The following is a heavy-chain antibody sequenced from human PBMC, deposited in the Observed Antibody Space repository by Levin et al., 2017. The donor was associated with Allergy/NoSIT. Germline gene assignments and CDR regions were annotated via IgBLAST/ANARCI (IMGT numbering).Heavy chain of an antibody. CDR2: ISGSGGST. J-gene: IGHJ4*02. Sequence: GGSLRLSCAASGFTFSSYAMSWVRQAPGKGLEWVSAISGSGGSTYYADSVKGRFTISRDNSKNTLYLQMNSLRAEDTAVYYCAKDQAQLHCSSTSCYPEIQLRYYFDYWGQGTLVTVSS. CDR3: AKDQAQLHCSSTSCYPEIQLRYYFDY. V-gene: IGHV3-23*01. CDR1: GFTFSSYA. D-gene: IGHD2-2*01.